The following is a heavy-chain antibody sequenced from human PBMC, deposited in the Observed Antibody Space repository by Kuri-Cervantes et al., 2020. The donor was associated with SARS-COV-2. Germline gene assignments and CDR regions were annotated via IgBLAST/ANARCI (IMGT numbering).Heavy chain of an antibody. Sequence: GESLKISCAASGFTFSSYDMHWVRQATGKGLAWVSAIGTAGDTYYPGSVKGRFTISRENAKNSLYLQMNSLRAGDTAVYYCARGGDGYAIDHWGQGTLVTVSS. CDR3: ARGGDGYAIDH. CDR1: GFTFSSYD. D-gene: IGHD5-24*01. J-gene: IGHJ4*02. CDR2: IGTAGDT. V-gene: IGHV3-13*01.